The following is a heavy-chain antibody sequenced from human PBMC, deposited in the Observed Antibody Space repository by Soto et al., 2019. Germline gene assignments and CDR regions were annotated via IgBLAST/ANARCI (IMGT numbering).Heavy chain of an antibody. CDR3: ATWRLREHAYDI. Sequence: DVQLVESGGGLIQPGGSLRLSCEAFGLTVTGKKYVAWVRQDPGKGLEWVSGVYDTDGTYYADSVKGRFTSSRDNSKTIVYLEMNSLRPDDTAIYYCATWRLREHAYDIWGLGTTVTVSS. CDR2: VYDTDGT. D-gene: IGHD4-17*01. CDR1: GLTVTGKKY. V-gene: IGHV3-53*01. J-gene: IGHJ3*02.